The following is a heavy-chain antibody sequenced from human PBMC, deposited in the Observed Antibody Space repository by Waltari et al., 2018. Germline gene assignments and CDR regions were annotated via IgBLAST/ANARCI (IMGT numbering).Heavy chain of an antibody. CDR3: ARDRGHDYVHYWYFDL. CDR1: GFTFSSYW. Sequence: EVQLVESGGGLVQPGGSLRLSCAASGFTFSSYWMSWVRQAPGKGLEWVANIKQDGSEKYYVASGKGRFTISRDNAKNSLYLQMNSLRAEDTAVYYCARDRGHDYVHYWYFDLWGRGTLVTVSS. CDR2: IKQDGSEK. V-gene: IGHV3-7*01. D-gene: IGHD3-16*01. J-gene: IGHJ2*01.